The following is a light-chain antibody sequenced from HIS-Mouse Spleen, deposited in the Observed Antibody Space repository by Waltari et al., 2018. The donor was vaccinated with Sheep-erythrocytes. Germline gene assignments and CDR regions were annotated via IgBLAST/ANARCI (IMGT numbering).Light chain of an antibody. J-gene: IGKJ3*01. CDR1: QSISSY. Sequence: DIQMTQSPSSLPASVGDRVTITCRASQSISSYLNWYQQKPGKAPKLLIYAASSLQSGVPSRFSGSGSVTDFTLTISSLQPEDFATYYCQQSYSTPQFTFGPGTKVGIK. V-gene: IGKV1-39*01. CDR2: AAS. CDR3: QQSYSTPQFT.